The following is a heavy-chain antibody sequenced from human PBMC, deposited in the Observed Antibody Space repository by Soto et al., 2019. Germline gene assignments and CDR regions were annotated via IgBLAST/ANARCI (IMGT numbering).Heavy chain of an antibody. V-gene: IGHV4-61*01. D-gene: IGHD3-22*01. CDR3: ARDSSGRHDY. CDR1: GGMLRRGSNY. CDR2: IYHGGAT. J-gene: IGHJ4*02. Sequence: ASEARRVPWTVSGGMLRRGSNYWSWIRQPPGKGLEWIGYIYHGGATTYNASLKSRVTISVDTSKNQFFLKVNSVTAADTAVYFCARDSSGRHDYWGQGTPVTVS.